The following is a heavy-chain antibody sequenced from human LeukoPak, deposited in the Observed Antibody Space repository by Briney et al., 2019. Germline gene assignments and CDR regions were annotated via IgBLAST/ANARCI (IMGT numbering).Heavy chain of an antibody. Sequence: GSLRLSCAASGFTFSSYGMHWVRQAPGKGLEWVAVISYDGSNKYYADSVEGRFTISRDNSKNTLYLQMNSLRAEDTAVYYCAKMEWELRAFDYWGQGTLVTVSS. V-gene: IGHV3-30*18. CDR3: AKMEWELRAFDY. D-gene: IGHD1-26*01. J-gene: IGHJ4*02. CDR2: ISYDGSNK. CDR1: GFTFSSYG.